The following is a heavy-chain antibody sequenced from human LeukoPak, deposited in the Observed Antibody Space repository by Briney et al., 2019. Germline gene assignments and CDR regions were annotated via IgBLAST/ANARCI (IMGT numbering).Heavy chain of an antibody. CDR2: IYYIGST. V-gene: IGHV4-39*07. CDR3: ARISWFGETYWFDS. CDR1: GGSISSSSYY. Sequence: PSETLSLTCTVSGGSISSSSYYWGWIRQPPGKGLEWIGSIYYIGSTYYNPSLKSGVTISLDTSKNQFSLKLYSVTAADTAVYYCARISWFGETYWFDSWGQGTLVTVSS. D-gene: IGHD3-10*01. J-gene: IGHJ5*01.